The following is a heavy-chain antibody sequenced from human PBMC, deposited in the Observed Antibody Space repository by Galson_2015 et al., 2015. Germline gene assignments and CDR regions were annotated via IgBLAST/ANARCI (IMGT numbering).Heavy chain of an antibody. V-gene: IGHV1-8*01. CDR2: MNPNSGNT. D-gene: IGHD3-16*02. J-gene: IGHJ5*02. Sequence: SVRVSCKASGYTFTSYDINWVRQAPGQGLEWMGWMNPNSGNTGYAQKFQGRVTTTRNTSINTAYMELSSLRSEDTAVYYCARGLGSSYYDYIWGSYRYPNWFDPWGQGTLVTVSS. CDR1: GYTFTSYD. CDR3: ARGLGSSYYDYIWGSYRYPNWFDP.